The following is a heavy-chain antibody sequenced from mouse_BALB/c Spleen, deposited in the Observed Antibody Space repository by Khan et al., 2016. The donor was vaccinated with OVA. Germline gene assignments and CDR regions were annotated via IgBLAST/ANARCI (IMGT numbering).Heavy chain of an antibody. J-gene: IGHJ4*01. CDR3: ARTPYYHYYIIDY. CDR2: IWSDGST. CDR1: GFSLTNYG. V-gene: IGHV2-6-1*01. D-gene: IGHD2-10*01. Sequence: QMQLEESGPGPVAPSQSLSITCTISGFSLTNYGVHWVSQPPGKGLEWLVVIWSDGSTTYNSALKSRLTISKDNSTSQAVLKMNSLQTDDTAAYFCARTPYYHYYIIDYWGQGTSVTVSS.